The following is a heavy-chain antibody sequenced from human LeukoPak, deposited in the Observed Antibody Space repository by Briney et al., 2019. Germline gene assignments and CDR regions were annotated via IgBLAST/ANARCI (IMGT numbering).Heavy chain of an antibody. D-gene: IGHD1-26*01. CDR3: GRGGRYGDY. Sequence: RGSLRLSCVASGFTFSNYWVPWVRQVPAKGLVWVSRVNPDGSSLTYAHSVKGRFNSYRDNASHTLYRQINSLRHDGMVVYYCGRGGRYGDYWGQGILVTVSS. V-gene: IGHV3-74*03. CDR2: VNPDGSSL. J-gene: IGHJ4*02. CDR1: GFTFSNYW.